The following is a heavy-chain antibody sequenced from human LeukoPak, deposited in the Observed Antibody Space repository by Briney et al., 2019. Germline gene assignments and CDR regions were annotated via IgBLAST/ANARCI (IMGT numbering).Heavy chain of an antibody. CDR2: IKQDGSEK. V-gene: IGHV3-7*01. CDR1: GFAFSSYW. Sequence: GGSLRLSCAASGFAFSSYWMSWVRQAPGKGLEWVANIKQDGSEKYYVDSVKGRFTISRDDAKNSLYLQMNSLRAEDTAVYYCARGGDSSSWFDPWGQGTLVTVSS. J-gene: IGHJ5*02. CDR3: ARGGDSSSWFDP. D-gene: IGHD6-13*01.